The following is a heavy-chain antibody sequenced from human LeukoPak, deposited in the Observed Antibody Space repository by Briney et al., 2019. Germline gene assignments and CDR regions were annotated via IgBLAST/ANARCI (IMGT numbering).Heavy chain of an antibody. CDR3: AKDPDHGYYFDY. CDR1: GFSFNNYA. D-gene: IGHD2-2*03. CDR2: ISGSGGSR. Sequence: GGSLRLSCAASGFSFNNYAMGWVRQAPGKGLEWVSSISGSGGSRYYADSVKGRFTISRDNSKNTLYLQMNSLRAEDTAVYYCAKDPDHGYYFDYWGQGTLVTVSS. J-gene: IGHJ4*02. V-gene: IGHV3-23*01.